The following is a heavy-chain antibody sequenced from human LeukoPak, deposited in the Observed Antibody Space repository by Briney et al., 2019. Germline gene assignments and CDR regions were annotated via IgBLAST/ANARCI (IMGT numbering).Heavy chain of an antibody. Sequence: GGSLRLSCAASGFTFSSYGMHWVRQAPGKGLEWVAVISYDGSNKYYADSVKGRFTISRDNSKNTLYLQMNSLRAEDTAVYYCAKGRTVEAATPFDYWGQGTLVTVSS. V-gene: IGHV3-30*18. CDR2: ISYDGSNK. CDR3: AKGRTVEAATPFDY. J-gene: IGHJ4*02. D-gene: IGHD2-15*01. CDR1: GFTFSSYG.